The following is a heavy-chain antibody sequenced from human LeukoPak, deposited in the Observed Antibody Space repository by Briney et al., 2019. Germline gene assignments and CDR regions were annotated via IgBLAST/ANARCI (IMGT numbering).Heavy chain of an antibody. J-gene: IGHJ6*02. CDR3: ARSQSLGDCSSTSCYWRDYYYYGMDV. D-gene: IGHD2-2*03. CDR2: ISYDENNK. Sequence: GGPLRSSCAASGFAFSSHGMHGVRQPPGKGLRWVAVISYDENNKNYADSVKGRFTISRDNSKTTLYLQMNSLRIEDTAVYYCARSQSLGDCSSTSCYWRDYYYYGMDVWGQGTTVTVSS. CDR1: GFAFSSHG. V-gene: IGHV3-30*03.